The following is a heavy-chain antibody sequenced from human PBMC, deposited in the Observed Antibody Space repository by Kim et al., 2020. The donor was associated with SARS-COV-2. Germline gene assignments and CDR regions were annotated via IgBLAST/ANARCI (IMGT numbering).Heavy chain of an antibody. CDR2: IYYSGST. Sequence: SETLSLTCTVSGGSISSGGYYWSWIRQHPGKGLEWIGYIYYSGSTYYNPSLKSRVTISVDTSKNQISLKLSSVTAADTAVYYCARTVTRGTWYFDYWGQGTLVTVSS. D-gene: IGHD4-17*01. CDR3: ARTVTRGTWYFDY. CDR1: GGSISSGGYY. V-gene: IGHV4-31*03. J-gene: IGHJ4*02.